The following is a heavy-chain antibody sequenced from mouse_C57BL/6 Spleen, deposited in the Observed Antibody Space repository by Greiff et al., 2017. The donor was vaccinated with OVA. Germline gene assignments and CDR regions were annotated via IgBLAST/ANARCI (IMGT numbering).Heavy chain of an antibody. V-gene: IGHV3-6*01. D-gene: IGHD4-1*01. CDR1: GYSITSGYY. Sequence: EVQLQQSGPGLVKPSQSLSLTCSVTGYSITSGYYWNWIRQFPGNKLEWMGYISYDGSNNYNPSLKNRISITRDTSKNQFFLKLNSVTTEDTATYYCATNWALYAMDYWGQGTSVTVSS. CDR2: ISYDGSN. J-gene: IGHJ4*01. CDR3: ATNWALYAMDY.